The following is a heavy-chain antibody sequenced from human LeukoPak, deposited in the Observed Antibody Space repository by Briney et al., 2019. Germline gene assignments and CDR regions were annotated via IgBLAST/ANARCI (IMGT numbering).Heavy chain of an antibody. J-gene: IGHJ4*02. V-gene: IGHV3-49*04. CDR1: GFTFSSYS. CDR3: TRGGQQLGKGYFFDY. D-gene: IGHD6-13*01. CDR2: IRSKAYGGTA. Sequence: GGSLRLSCAASGFTFSSYSMSWVRQASGKGLEWVGLIRSKAYGGTAEYAASVKGRFTISRDDSESVAYLQMNSLKTDDTAVYYCTRGGQQLGKGYFFDYWGQGTLVTVSS.